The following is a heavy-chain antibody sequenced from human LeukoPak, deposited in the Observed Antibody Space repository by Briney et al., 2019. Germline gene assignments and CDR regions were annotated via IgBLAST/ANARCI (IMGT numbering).Heavy chain of an antibody. CDR3: AKVGYYDFWSGDLYYFDY. V-gene: IGHV3-30*01. J-gene: IGHJ4*02. CDR1: GFTFRNYP. Sequence: PGGSLRLSCLGSGFTFRNYPMYWVRKAPGKGLEWMAVISYDGNTKYYADSVRGRFTISRDNSKNTLYLQMNSLRVEDTAVYYCAKVGYYDFWSGDLYYFDYWGQGTLVTVSS. D-gene: IGHD3-3*01. CDR2: ISYDGNTK.